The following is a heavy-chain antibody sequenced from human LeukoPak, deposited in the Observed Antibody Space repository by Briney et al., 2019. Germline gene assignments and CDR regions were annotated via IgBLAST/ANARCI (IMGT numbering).Heavy chain of an antibody. J-gene: IGHJ4*01. CDR3: ARGLVSGSQRGYFDY. CDR1: GFTFDDYA. Sequence: GGSLRLSCAASGFTFDDYAMHWVRQAPGKGLEWVSGISWNSGSIGYADSVKGRFTISRDNSKNTLYLQTNSLRTDDTAVYYCARGLVSGSQRGYFDYWGHGALVTVSS. CDR2: ISWNSGSI. D-gene: IGHD1-26*01. V-gene: IGHV3-9*01.